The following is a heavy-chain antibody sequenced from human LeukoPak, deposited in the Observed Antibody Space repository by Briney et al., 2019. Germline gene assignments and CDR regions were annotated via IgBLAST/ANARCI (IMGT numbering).Heavy chain of an antibody. V-gene: IGHV4-59*01. CDR3: ARVLHAASWRSYDY. CDR1: GGPISGYY. CDR2: IYSSGST. D-gene: IGHD5-18*01. Sequence: SETLSLTCTVSGGPISGYYWNWIRQSPGKGLEWIGYIYSSGSTNYNPSLKSRVIISIDTSSNQFSLRLNSMTAADTAVYYCARVLHAASWRSYDYWGQGSLVTVSS. J-gene: IGHJ4*02.